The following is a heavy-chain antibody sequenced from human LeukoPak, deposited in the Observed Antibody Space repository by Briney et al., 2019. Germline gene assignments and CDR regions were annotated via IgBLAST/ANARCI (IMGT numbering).Heavy chain of an antibody. CDR1: GYTFTGYY. CDR3: ARREYSSGWYFDY. J-gene: IGHJ4*02. CDR2: INPNSGGT. V-gene: IGHV1-2*02. D-gene: IGHD6-19*01. Sequence: GASVKVSCKASGYTFTGYYMHWVRQAPGQGLEWMGWINPNSGGTNYAQKFQGRVAMTRDTSISTAYLQWSSLKASDTAMYYCARREYSSGWYFDYWGQGTLVTVSS.